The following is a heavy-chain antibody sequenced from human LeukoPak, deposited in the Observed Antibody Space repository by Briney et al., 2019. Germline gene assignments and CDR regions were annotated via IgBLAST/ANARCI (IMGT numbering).Heavy chain of an antibody. CDR2: ISYSSGVT. Sequence: GGSLRLSCAASGFTFSTYAMSWIHQAPGKVLEWVSAISYSSGVTYYADSVKGRFTISRDNSRNTLYLQMISLRAEDTAVYYCAKGTMDGGQYYYDTSGGQGALVTVSS. J-gene: IGHJ4*02. CDR3: AKGTMDGGQYYYDTS. V-gene: IGHV3-23*01. D-gene: IGHD3-22*01. CDR1: GFTFSTYA.